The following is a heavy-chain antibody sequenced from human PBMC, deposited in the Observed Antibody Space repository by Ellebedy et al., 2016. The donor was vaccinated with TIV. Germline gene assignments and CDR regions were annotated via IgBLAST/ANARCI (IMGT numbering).Heavy chain of an antibody. Sequence: MPSETLSLTCAISGDSVSNNGVTRNWIRQSPSGGLEWLGRTYYRSKWYNEYAVSVQSRITINPDTSKNQFSLQLTSVTPEDTAFYYCARSRNGYGPPLDYWGQGTLVTVSS. J-gene: IGHJ4*02. CDR3: ARSRNGYGPPLDY. CDR2: TYYRSKWYN. V-gene: IGHV6-1*01. CDR1: GDSVSNNGVT. D-gene: IGHD1-1*01.